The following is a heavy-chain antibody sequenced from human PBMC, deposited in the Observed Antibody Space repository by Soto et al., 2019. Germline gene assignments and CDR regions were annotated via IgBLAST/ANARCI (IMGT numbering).Heavy chain of an antibody. Sequence: GGSLRLSCAASGFTFSSYSMNWVRQAPGKGLEWVSYISSSSSTIYYADSVKGRFTISRDNAKNSLYLQMNSLRAEDTAVYYCARDNEGLWFGKNAFDIWGQGTMVTVSS. D-gene: IGHD3-10*01. CDR3: ARDNEGLWFGKNAFDI. CDR1: GFTFSSYS. J-gene: IGHJ3*02. CDR2: ISSSSSTI. V-gene: IGHV3-48*01.